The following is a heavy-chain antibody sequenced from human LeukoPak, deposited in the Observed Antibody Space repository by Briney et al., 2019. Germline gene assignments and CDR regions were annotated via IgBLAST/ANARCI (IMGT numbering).Heavy chain of an antibody. D-gene: IGHD2-2*01. V-gene: IGHV1-18*01. CDR2: ISAYNGNT. CDR3: ARGAPRYCSSTSCYESHFDY. Sequence: APVKVSCKASGYTFTSYGISWVRQAPGQGLEWMGWISAYNGNTNYAQKLQGRVTMTTDTSTSTAYMELRSLRSDDTAVYYCARGAPRYCSSTSCYESHFDYWGQGTLVTVSS. CDR1: GYTFTSYG. J-gene: IGHJ4*02.